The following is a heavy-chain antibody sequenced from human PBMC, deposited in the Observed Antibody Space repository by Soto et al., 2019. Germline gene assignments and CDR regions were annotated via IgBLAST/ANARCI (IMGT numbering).Heavy chain of an antibody. CDR1: GFTFSSYA. D-gene: IGHD3-9*01. Sequence: GGSLRLSCAASGFTFSSYAMHWVRQAPGKGLEWVAVISYDGSNKYYADSVKGRFTISRDNSKNTLYLQMNSLRAEDTAVYYCARDFAPYFDPLKRRSDYYGMDVWGQGTTVTVSS. V-gene: IGHV3-30-3*01. CDR2: ISYDGSNK. J-gene: IGHJ6*02. CDR3: ARDFAPYFDPLKRRSDYYGMDV.